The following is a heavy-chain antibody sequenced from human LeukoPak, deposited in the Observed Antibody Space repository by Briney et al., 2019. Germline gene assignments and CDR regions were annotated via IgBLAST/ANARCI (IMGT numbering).Heavy chain of an antibody. V-gene: IGHV7-4-1*02. CDR3: ATGPQAWPNWFDP. CDR1: GYTFTSYG. Sequence: GASVTVSCKASGYTFTSYGISWVRQAPGQGLEWMGWINTNTENPTYAQGFTGRFVFSLDTSVSTAYLQISSLKAEDTAVYYCATGPQAWPNWFDPWGQGTLVTVSS. CDR2: INTNTENP. J-gene: IGHJ5*02.